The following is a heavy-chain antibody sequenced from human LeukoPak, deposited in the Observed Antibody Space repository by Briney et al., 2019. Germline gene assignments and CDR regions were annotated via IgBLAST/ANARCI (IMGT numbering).Heavy chain of an antibody. D-gene: IGHD2-2*01. CDR2: IYYSGST. CDR1: GGSISSYY. Sequence: SETLSLTCTVSGGSISSYYWSCIRQPPGKGLEWIGYIYYSGSTNYNPSLKSRVTISVDTSKNQFSLKLSSVTAADTAVYYCARDRRDCSSTSCPRYFDLWGRGTLVTVSS. CDR3: ARDRRDCSSTSCPRYFDL. J-gene: IGHJ2*01. V-gene: IGHV4-59*01.